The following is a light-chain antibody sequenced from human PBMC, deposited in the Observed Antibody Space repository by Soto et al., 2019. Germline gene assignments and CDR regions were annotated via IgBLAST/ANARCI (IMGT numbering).Light chain of an antibody. V-gene: IGKV3-15*01. CDR2: DAS. J-gene: IGKJ4*01. CDR1: QSVNNK. Sequence: EIVMTQSPATLSVSPGERATLSCRASQSVNNKLAWYQQKPGQAPRLLIFDASTGATGIPARFSGSGSGTEFTLTISSLQSEDFAVYHCQQYENWPLTFGGGT. CDR3: QQYENWPLT.